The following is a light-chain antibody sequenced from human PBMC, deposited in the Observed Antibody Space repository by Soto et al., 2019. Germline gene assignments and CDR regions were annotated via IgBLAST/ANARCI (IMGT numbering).Light chain of an antibody. V-gene: IGKV3-20*01. J-gene: IGKJ1*01. Sequence: EIVLTQFPGTLSLSPGERATLSCRASQSVGRNYVAWYQQKPGQAPRVIIYAASNRASGIPVRFSGSGSGSDFTLTISRLEPEDFAVYYCQQYGTSPWAFGQGTKVEIK. CDR2: AAS. CDR3: QQYGTSPWA. CDR1: QSVGRNY.